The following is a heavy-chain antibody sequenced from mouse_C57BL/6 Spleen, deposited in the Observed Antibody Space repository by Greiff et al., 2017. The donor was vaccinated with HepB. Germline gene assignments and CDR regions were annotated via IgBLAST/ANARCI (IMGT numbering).Heavy chain of an antibody. CDR1: GFSLTSYA. V-gene: IGHV2-9-1*01. CDR2: IWTGGGT. J-gene: IGHJ4*01. CDR3: ATYLLLREEAMDY. D-gene: IGHD1-1*01. Sequence: VMLVESGPGLVAPSQSLSITCTVSGFSLTSYAISWVRQPPGKGLEWLGVIWTGGGTNYNSALNSRLSISKDNSKSQVFLKMNSLQTDDTARYYCATYLLLREEAMDYWGQGTSVTVSS.